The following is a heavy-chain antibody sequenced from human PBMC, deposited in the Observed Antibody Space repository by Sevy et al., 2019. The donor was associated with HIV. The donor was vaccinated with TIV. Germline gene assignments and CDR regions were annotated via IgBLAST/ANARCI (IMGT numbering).Heavy chain of an antibody. D-gene: IGHD2-8*02. Sequence: GGSLRLSCAASGFTFSSYAMSWVRQAPGKGLEWVSAISGSGGSTYYADSVKGRFIISRDNSKNTLYLQMNSLRAEDTAVYYCAKDLPSEGRYCTGGVCYNGYYYYGMDVWGQGTTVTVSS. J-gene: IGHJ6*02. CDR2: ISGSGGST. CDR1: GFTFSSYA. CDR3: AKDLPSEGRYCTGGVCYNGYYYYGMDV. V-gene: IGHV3-23*01.